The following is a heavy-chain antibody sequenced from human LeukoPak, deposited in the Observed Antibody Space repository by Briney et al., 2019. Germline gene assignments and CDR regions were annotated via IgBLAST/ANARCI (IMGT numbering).Heavy chain of an antibody. V-gene: IGHV4-59*11. CDR1: GGSLSTHH. Sequence: SETLSLTCVVSGGSLSTHHWSWIRQSPGRGLEWIGYISDSGSTNYNPSLKSRVTISVDTSKNQFSLKLSSVTAADTAVYYCAALVVVSQGEFWFDPWGQGTLVTVSS. J-gene: IGHJ5*02. CDR3: AALVVVSQGEFWFDP. D-gene: IGHD3-22*01. CDR2: ISDSGST.